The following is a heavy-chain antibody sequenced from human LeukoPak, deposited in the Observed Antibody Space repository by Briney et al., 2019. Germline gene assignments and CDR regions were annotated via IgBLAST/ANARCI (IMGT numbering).Heavy chain of an antibody. CDR1: GYTFTSYY. CDR2: INPSGGST. Sequence: ASVKVSCKASGYTFTSYYIHWVRQAPGQGLEWMGIINPSGGSTSYAQKFQGRVTMTRDTSTSTVYMELSSLRSEDTAVYYCARDTIIAAAGPGVRDYYYGMDVWGQGTTVTVSS. CDR3: ARDTIIAAAGPGVRDYYYGMDV. D-gene: IGHD6-13*01. J-gene: IGHJ6*02. V-gene: IGHV1-46*01.